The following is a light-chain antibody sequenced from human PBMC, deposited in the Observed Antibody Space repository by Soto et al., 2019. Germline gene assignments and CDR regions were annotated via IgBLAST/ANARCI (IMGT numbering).Light chain of an antibody. V-gene: IGKV3-15*01. J-gene: IGKJ4*01. CDR2: GAS. Sequence: DIVMTQSPATLSVSPGERATLSCRASQSVSSNLAWYQQKPGQAPRLLIYGASTMATGIPARFSGSGSGTEFTLTLSSLESEDFAVYYCQQYNNWTPLTFGGGTKVEIK. CDR3: QQYNNWTPLT. CDR1: QSVSSN.